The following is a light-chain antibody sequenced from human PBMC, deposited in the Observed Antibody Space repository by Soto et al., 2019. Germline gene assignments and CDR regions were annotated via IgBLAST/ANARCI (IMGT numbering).Light chain of an antibody. V-gene: IGLV2-11*01. CDR3: CSYAGSYTRV. Sequence: QSVLTQPRSVSGPPGQSVTISCTGTSSDVGGYNYVSWYQQHPGKAPKLMIYDVGKRPSGVPDRFSGSKSDNTASLTISGLQAEDEADYYCCSYAGSYTRVFGTGTRSPS. CDR2: DVG. CDR1: SSDVGGYNY. J-gene: IGLJ1*01.